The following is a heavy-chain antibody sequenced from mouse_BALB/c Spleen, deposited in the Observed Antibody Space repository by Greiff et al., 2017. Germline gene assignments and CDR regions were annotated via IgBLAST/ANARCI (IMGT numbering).Heavy chain of an antibody. D-gene: IGHD2-10*02. J-gene: IGHJ4*01. CDR2: IDPENGNT. CDR3: ARWYGNSYAMDY. Sequence: EVQLQESGAELVRPGALVKLSCKASGFNIKDYYMHWVKQRPEQGLEWIGWIDPENGNTIYDPKFQGKASITADTSSNTAYLQLSSLTSEDTAVYYCARWYGNSYAMDYWGQGTSVTVSS. CDR1: GFNIKDYY. V-gene: IGHV14-1*02.